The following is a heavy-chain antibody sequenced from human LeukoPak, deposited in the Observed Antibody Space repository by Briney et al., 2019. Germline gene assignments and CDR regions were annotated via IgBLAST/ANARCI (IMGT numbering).Heavy chain of an antibody. J-gene: IGHJ6*03. D-gene: IGHD3-3*01. CDR1: GGSISSYY. CDR2: IYTSGST. CDR3: ARVKLEWNYYYYYMDV. V-gene: IGHV4-4*07. Sequence: PSETLSLTCTVSGGSISSYYWSWIRQPAGKGLEWIGRIYTSGSTNYNPSLKSRVTMSVDTSKNQFSLKLSSATAADTAVYYCARVKLEWNYYYYYMDVWGKGTTVTVSS.